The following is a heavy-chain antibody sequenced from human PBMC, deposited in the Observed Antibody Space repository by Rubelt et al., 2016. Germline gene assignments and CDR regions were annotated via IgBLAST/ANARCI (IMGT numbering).Heavy chain of an antibody. Sequence: QVQLQESGPGLVKPSETLSLTCTVSGGSISSYCWSWIRQPPGKGLEWIGYSYYSGSTNYNPSLKSRFTISVETSKNQFSLKLSSVTAADTAVYYCARDTTKYYFDYWGQGTLVTVSS. J-gene: IGHJ4*02. CDR2: SYYSGST. V-gene: IGHV4-59*12. CDR1: GGSISSYC. CDR3: ARDTTKYYFDY. D-gene: IGHD1-14*01.